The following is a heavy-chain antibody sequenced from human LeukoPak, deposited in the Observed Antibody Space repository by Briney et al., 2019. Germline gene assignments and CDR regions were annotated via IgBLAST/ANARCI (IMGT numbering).Heavy chain of an antibody. CDR3: AREGGRQWLISGALDS. J-gene: IGHJ5*01. V-gene: IGHV4-61*01. Sequence: SETLSLTYTVSGGSVSSSRHYWTWVRQPPGKGLEWIGYIYHGSATYNPSLKGRVTISLDTSKNQFSLKVTSVSAADTAVYYCAREGGRQWLISGALDSWGQGTLVTVSS. CDR1: GGSVSSSRHY. CDR2: IYHGSA. D-gene: IGHD6-19*01.